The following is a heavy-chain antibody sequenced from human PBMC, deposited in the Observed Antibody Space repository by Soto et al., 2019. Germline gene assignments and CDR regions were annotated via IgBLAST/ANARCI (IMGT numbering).Heavy chain of an antibody. D-gene: IGHD3-10*01. CDR1: GNTLTGHF. Sequence: QLQLVQSGAEVKRPGASVRVSCKASGNTLTGHFLHWVRQARGQGLEWMGWLNSNSGGTKIAQKFQGRLAMTRDTSITTAYMELKSLTSDDTAVYYCARTYGSGDYFLPFEYWGQGTPVSVSS. J-gene: IGHJ4*02. V-gene: IGHV1-2*02. CDR2: LNSNSGGT. CDR3: ARTYGSGDYFLPFEY.